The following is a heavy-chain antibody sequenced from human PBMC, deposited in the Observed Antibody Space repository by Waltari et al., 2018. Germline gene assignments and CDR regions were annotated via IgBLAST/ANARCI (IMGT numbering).Heavy chain of an antibody. CDR3: ARRAIDWYFDL. CDR2: IGTAGDT. V-gene: IGHV3-13*01. J-gene: IGHJ2*01. CDR1: GFTFRSYD. Sequence: EVQLVESGGGLVQPGGSRRLSCAASGFTFRSYDMHWVRQATGKGLEWVSAIGTAGDTYYPGSVKGRFTISRENAKNSLYLQMNSLRAGDTAVYYCARRAIDWYFDLWGRGTLVTVSS.